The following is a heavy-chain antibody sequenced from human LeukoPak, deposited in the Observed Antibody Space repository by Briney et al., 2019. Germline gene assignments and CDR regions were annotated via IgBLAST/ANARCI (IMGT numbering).Heavy chain of an antibody. D-gene: IGHD1-26*01. CDR2: IDPNSGNI. CDR1: GYTFTSSY. J-gene: IGHJ4*02. CDR3: AREPTSGSCYFDY. Sequence: ASVKLSCKASGYTFTSSYMHWVRQAPGQGLEWMGMIDPNSGNINYAKKFQGRVTVTMDTSTSTVYMELSSLRSEDTAVYYCAREPTSGSCYFDYWGQGTLVTVSS. V-gene: IGHV1-46*01.